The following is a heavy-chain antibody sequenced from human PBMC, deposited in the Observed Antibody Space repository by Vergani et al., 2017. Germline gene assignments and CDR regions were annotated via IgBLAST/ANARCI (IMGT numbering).Heavy chain of an antibody. J-gene: IGHJ4*02. D-gene: IGHD6-19*01. V-gene: IGHV7-4-1*02. CDR3: ARSIAVAGFDY. CDR1: RYPFSRYG. CDR2: INTNTGDP. Sequence: QAQLVQSGAEVKKPGASVRVSCKASRYPFSRYGISWVRQAPGQGLEWMGWINTNTGDPTYAQGFTGRFVFSLDTSVSTAYLQISSLKAEDTAVYYCARSIAVAGFDYWGQGTLVTVSS.